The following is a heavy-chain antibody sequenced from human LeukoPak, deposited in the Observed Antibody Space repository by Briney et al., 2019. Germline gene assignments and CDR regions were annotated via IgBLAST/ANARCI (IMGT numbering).Heavy chain of an antibody. V-gene: IGHV3-30*07. D-gene: IGHD3-10*01. CDR2: ISYDGSNK. Sequence: GRSLRLSCAASGFTFSSYAMHWVRQAPGKGLEWVAVISYDGSNKYYADSVKGRFTTSRDNSNNTLYLQMNSLRAEDTAVYYCAKGFYGSGSSYFDNWGQGTLVTVSS. CDR3: AKGFYGSGSSYFDN. CDR1: GFTFSSYA. J-gene: IGHJ4*02.